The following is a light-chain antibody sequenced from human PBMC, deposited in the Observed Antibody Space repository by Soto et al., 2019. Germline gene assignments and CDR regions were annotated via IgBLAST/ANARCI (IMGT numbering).Light chain of an antibody. J-gene: IGKJ5*01. Sequence: DVVMTQSPLSLPVTLGQPASSSCRSSRSLVYSDGDIYLSWFQQGTGQSPRRLIYKVSNRDSGVPDRFSGSGSGTDFTLKISRVEAEDVGVYDCMQGSHSPITVGQGRRREIK. V-gene: IGKV2-30*01. CDR3: MQGSHSPIT. CDR1: RSLVYSDGDIY. CDR2: KVS.